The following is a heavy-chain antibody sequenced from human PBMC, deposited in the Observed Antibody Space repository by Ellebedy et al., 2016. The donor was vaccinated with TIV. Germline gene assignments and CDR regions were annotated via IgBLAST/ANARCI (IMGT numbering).Heavy chain of an antibody. D-gene: IGHD3-10*01. CDR1: GFTFSNYA. Sequence: PGGSLRLSCAASGFTFSNYAMNWVRQAPGKGLEWVSGISSSGDSTYYADSVKGRFTVSRDNSKNTLFLQVNSLRAEDTGVYYCARSGSTSRYGMDVWGQGTTVTVSS. CDR2: ISSSGDST. V-gene: IGHV3-23*01. J-gene: IGHJ6*02. CDR3: ARSGSTSRYGMDV.